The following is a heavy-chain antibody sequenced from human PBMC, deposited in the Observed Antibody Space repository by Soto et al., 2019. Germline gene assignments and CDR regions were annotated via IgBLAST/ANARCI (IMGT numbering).Heavy chain of an antibody. V-gene: IGHV1-8*01. CDR1: GYSFTSYD. CDR2: VNPNSGDT. J-gene: IGHJ3*01. Sequence: QVQLVQSVAEVKKPGASVKVSCKASGYSFTSYDMNWVRQAPGQELEWMGWVNPNSGDTDYAQKFQDRVTMTTDTSIRTAYMELSSLRSEDTAVYYCARVSFLAPVTGAEIFDFWGQGTMVTVSS. CDR3: ARVSFLAPVTGAEIFDF. D-gene: IGHD2-21*02.